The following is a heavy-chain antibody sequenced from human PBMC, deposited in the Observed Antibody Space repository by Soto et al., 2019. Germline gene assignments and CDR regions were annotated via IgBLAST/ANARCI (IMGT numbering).Heavy chain of an antibody. Sequence: QVQLVESGGGVVQPGRSLRLSCAASGFTFSSYGMHWVRQAPGKGLEWVAVISYDGSNKYYADSVKGRFTISRDNSKNTLYLQMNSLRAEDTAVYYCAEDPPGYSSGWTQRYYFDYWGQGTLVTVSS. V-gene: IGHV3-30*18. D-gene: IGHD6-19*01. CDR1: GFTFSSYG. CDR2: ISYDGSNK. J-gene: IGHJ4*02. CDR3: AEDPPGYSSGWTQRYYFDY.